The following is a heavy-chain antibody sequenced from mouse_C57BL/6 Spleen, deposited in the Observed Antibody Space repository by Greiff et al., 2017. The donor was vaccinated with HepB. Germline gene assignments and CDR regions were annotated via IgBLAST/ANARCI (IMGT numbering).Heavy chain of an antibody. CDR3: ASFSDMDY. J-gene: IGHJ4*01. V-gene: IGHV1-42*01. Sequence: VQLQQSGPELVKPGASVKISCKASGYSFTGYYMNWVKQSPEKSLEWIGEINPSTGGTTYNQKFKAKATLTVDTSSSTAYMQLKSLTSEDSAVYYCASFSDMDYWGQGTSVTVSS. CDR1: GYSFTGYY. CDR2: INPSTGGT.